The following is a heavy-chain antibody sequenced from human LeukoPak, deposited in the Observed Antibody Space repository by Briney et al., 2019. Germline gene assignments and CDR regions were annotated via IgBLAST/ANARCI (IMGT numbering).Heavy chain of an antibody. CDR1: GFTFSSYS. D-gene: IGHD6-13*01. V-gene: IGHV3-21*01. J-gene: IGHJ4*02. CDR3: ARVAAAGTDY. CDR2: ITSSGRYI. Sequence: GGSLRLSCAASGFTFSSYSMNWVRQAPGKGLEWVSSITSSGRYIYYADSVKGRFTISRDNSENSLYLQMNSLRAEDTAVYYCARVAAAGTDYWGQGTLVTVSS.